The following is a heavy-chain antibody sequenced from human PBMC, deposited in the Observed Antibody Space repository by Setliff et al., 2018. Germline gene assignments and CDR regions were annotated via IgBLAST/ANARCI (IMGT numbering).Heavy chain of an antibody. Sequence: SETLSLTCTVSGGSISSGDYYWSWIRQPPGKGLEWIGYIYSSGSTYYNPSLKSRVSISVDTSKNQFSLKLRSVTAADTAVYYCARESRYYYDNLGTLDYWGQGTLVTVPQ. J-gene: IGHJ4*02. D-gene: IGHD3-22*01. V-gene: IGHV4-30-4*08. CDR2: IYSSGST. CDR1: GGSISSGDYY. CDR3: ARESRYYYDNLGTLDY.